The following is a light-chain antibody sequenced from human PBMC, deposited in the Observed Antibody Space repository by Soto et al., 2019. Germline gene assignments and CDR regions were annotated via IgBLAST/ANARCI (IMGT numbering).Light chain of an antibody. J-gene: IGLJ2*01. CDR1: SSDVGGYNY. CDR3: CSYAGSYSLVV. V-gene: IGLV2-11*01. Sequence: QSALTQPRSVSGSPGQSVTISCTGISSDVGGYNYVSWYQQHPGKAPKLMIYDVSKRPSGVPDRFSGSKSGNTASLAISGLQGEDEADYYCCSYAGSYSLVVFGGGTQLTVL. CDR2: DVS.